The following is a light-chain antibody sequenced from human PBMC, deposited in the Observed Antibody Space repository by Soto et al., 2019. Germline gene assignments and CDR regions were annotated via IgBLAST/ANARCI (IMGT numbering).Light chain of an antibody. CDR3: QQYGSSPRK. Sequence: EIVLTQSPGTLSLSPGERATLSCRVSQSISSSYLAWYQQRPGQAPRLLIYGASSRATGITDRFSGSGSGTDFTLTISRLEPEDFAVYFCQQYGSSPRKFGQGTKVEVK. CDR1: QSISSSY. V-gene: IGKV3-20*01. CDR2: GAS. J-gene: IGKJ1*01.